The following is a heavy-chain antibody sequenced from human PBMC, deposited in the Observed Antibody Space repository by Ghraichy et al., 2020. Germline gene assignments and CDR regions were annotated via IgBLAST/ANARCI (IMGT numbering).Heavy chain of an antibody. CDR3: ARDITGNYSIDY. V-gene: IGHV3-30-3*01. J-gene: IGHJ4*02. D-gene: IGHD1-26*01. Sequence: CAASGFTFSGHAMHCVRQAPGKGLEWVAFISDDGNRKHYADSVKGRFTISRDNSKNTLYLQMNSLRGEDTAMYFCARDITGNYSIDYWGQGTLVTVSS. CDR1: GFTFSGHA. CDR2: ISDDGNRK.